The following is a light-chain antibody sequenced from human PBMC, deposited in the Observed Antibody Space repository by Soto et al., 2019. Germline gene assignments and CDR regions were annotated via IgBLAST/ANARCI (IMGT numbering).Light chain of an antibody. J-gene: IGKJ3*01. CDR2: AAS. V-gene: IGKV1-39*01. Sequence: DIQMTQSPSSLSASVGDRVTITCRASQSISSYLNWYQQKPGQAPKLLIYAASSLPSGVPSRFSGSGSGTDFTLTISSLQPEDFATYYCQQRYSTPFTFGPGTKVDIK. CDR1: QSISSY. CDR3: QQRYSTPFT.